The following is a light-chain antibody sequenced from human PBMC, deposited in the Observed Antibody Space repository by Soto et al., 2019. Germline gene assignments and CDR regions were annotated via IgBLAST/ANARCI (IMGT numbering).Light chain of an antibody. CDR2: DVS. CDR3: SSYTTRSTLVV. Sequence: QSALTQPASVSGSPGQSITISCTGTSSDVGDYNYVSWYQQHPGKAPKLMIYDVSNRPSGVSNLFSGSKSGNTASLTISGLQADDEADYYCSSYTTRSTLVVFGGGTKLTVL. CDR1: SSDVGDYNY. J-gene: IGLJ2*01. V-gene: IGLV2-14*01.